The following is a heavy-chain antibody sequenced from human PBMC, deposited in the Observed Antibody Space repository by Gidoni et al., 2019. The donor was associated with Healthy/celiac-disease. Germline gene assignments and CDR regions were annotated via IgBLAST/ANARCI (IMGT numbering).Heavy chain of an antibody. CDR2: ISSSSSYI. CDR1: GFTFSSYS. Sequence: EVQLVESGGGLVKHGGSLRLACAASGFTFSSYSMNWVRQAPGKGLEGVSSISSSSSYIYYADSVKGRFTISRDNAKNSLYLQMNSLRAEDTAVYYCARGGLYYYGMDVWGQGTTVTVSS. V-gene: IGHV3-21*01. CDR3: ARGGLYYYGMDV. J-gene: IGHJ6*02.